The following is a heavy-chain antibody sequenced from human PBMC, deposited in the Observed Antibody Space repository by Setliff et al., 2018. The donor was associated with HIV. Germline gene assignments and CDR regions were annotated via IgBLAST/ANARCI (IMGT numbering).Heavy chain of an antibody. Sequence: SVKVSCKTSGGTFRTSVISWVRQAPGQGLEWVGGILPFLGMGDFAQKFQGRVTITADESTSTAYMELSSLRSDDTAVYYYGASQDSYSYLGYYYSGVNVWGQGTTVTVSS. J-gene: IGHJ6*02. CDR3: GASQDSYSYLGYYYSGVNV. CDR1: GGTFRTSV. V-gene: IGHV1-69*10. D-gene: IGHD3-16*01. CDR2: ILPFLGMG.